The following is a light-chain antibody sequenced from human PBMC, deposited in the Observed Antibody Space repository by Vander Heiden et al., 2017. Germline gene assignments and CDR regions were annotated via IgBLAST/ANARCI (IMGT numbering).Light chain of an antibody. CDR3: QQFNKWPLT. V-gene: IGKV3-15*01. CDR2: SAS. CDR1: QSVSSN. Sequence: EIVMPQSPDTLSVSPGERATLPCRASQSVSSNLAWYQQKPGQAPRLLLYSASTRATGIPARFSGSGSGTEFSLTISSLQSEDFAVYYCQQFNKWPLTFGGGTKVEIK. J-gene: IGKJ4*01.